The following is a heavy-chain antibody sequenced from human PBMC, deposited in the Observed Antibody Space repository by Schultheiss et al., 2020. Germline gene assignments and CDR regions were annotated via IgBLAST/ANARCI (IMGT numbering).Heavy chain of an antibody. Sequence: SATLSLTCTVSGGSISSGGYYWSWIRQHPGKGLEWIGYIYYSGSTYYNPSLKSRVTISVDTSKNQFSLKLSSVTAADTAVYYCARGLSDTAMNNWFDPWGQGTLVTGSS. CDR2: IYYSGST. CDR3: ARGLSDTAMNNWFDP. V-gene: IGHV4-31*03. D-gene: IGHD5-18*01. CDR1: GGSISSGGYY. J-gene: IGHJ5*02.